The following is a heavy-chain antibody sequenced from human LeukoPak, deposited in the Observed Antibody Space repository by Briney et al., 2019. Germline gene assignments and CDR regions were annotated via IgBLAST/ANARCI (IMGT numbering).Heavy chain of an antibody. CDR3: ARERGDMSSSWYTAFDY. CDR2: ISAYNGNT. J-gene: IGHJ4*02. D-gene: IGHD6-13*01. Sequence: ASVKVSCKASGSTFTSYGISWVRQAPGQGLEWMGWISAYNGNTNYAQGLQGRVTMTTDTSTSTAYMELRSLRSDDTAVYYCARERGDMSSSWYTAFDYWGQGTLVTVSS. CDR1: GSTFTSYG. V-gene: IGHV1-18*01.